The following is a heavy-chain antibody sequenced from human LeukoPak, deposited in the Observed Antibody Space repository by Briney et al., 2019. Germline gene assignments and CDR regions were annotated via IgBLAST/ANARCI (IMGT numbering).Heavy chain of an antibody. CDR2: IYHSGST. CDR3: AREVGYSYGNAAYYYYGMDV. D-gene: IGHD5-18*01. Sequence: SETLSLTCAVSGGSISSGGYSWSWIRQPPGKGLEWIGYIYHSGSTYYNPSLKSRVTISVDRSKNQFSLKLSSVTAADTAVYYCAREVGYSYGNAAYYYYGMDVWGQGTTVTVSS. CDR1: GGSISSGGYS. J-gene: IGHJ6*02. V-gene: IGHV4-30-2*01.